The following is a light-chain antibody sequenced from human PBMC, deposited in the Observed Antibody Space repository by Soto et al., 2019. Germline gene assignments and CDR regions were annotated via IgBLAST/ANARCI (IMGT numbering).Light chain of an antibody. V-gene: IGLV1-44*01. CDR3: AAWDDSLNGVL. CDR2: NNY. CDR1: TSNIGTNI. J-gene: IGLJ2*01. Sequence: QAVVTQPPSASGTPGQRVTISCSGSTSNIGTNIVNWYQQLPGAAPKLLIYNNYQRPSGVPDRFSGSKSGTSASLAISGLQSEDEADYYCAAWDDSLNGVLFGGGTKLTVL.